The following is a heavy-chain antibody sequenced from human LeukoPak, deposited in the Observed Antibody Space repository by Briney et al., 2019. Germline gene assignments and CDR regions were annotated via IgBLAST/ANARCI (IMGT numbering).Heavy chain of an antibody. CDR1: GFTFGTYR. CDR2: ISSSSSTI. Sequence: GGSLRLSCAASGFTFGTYRMNWVRQAPGKGLEWVSYISSSSSTIYYADSVKGRFTISRDNAKNSLFLQMNSLRAEDTAVYYCTTDQGFFDYWGQGTLVTVSS. CDR3: TTDQGFFDY. D-gene: IGHD3-3*01. V-gene: IGHV3-48*04. J-gene: IGHJ4*02.